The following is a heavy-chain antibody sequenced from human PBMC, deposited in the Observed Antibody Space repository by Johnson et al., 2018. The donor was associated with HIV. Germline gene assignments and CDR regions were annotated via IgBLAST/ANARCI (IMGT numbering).Heavy chain of an antibody. Sequence: VQLVESGGRVVRPGGSLTLSCAASGFSFDDYGMTWVRQIAGKGLEWVSGINWNGGATGYADSVKGRFTISRDNAKNSLYLQMNSLRAEDTAVYYCAKERGRGGDAFDIGGQGTMVTVSS. J-gene: IGHJ3*02. D-gene: IGHD3-10*01. CDR1: GFSFDDYG. CDR2: INWNGGAT. V-gene: IGHV3-20*04. CDR3: AKERGRGGDAFDI.